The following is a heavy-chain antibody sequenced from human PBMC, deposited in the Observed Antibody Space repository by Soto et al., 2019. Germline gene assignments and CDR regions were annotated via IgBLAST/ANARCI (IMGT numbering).Heavy chain of an antibody. CDR3: ARAYYFGSGTSYTLYY. D-gene: IGHD3-10*01. Sequence: GGPLRLSCAASGFTFSNYGMHWVRQAPGKGLEWVAVISDDGVSKYYADSVQGRFTISRDNSESVVLLQMNSLRPDDTALYFCARAYYFGSGTSYTLYYWGQGTQVTVSS. J-gene: IGHJ4*02. V-gene: IGHV3-30*03. CDR2: ISDDGVSK. CDR1: GFTFSNYG.